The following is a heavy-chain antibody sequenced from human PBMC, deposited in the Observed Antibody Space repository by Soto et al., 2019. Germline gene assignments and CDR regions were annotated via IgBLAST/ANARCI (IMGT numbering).Heavy chain of an antibody. CDR2: IYYSGST. CDR3: ARHPKISVVRGESYFYYMDV. Sequence: PSETLSLTCTVSGGSISSSGYYWGWIRQPPGKGLEWIGTIYYSGSTYYNPSLKSRVTVSVDTSKNQFSLKLSSVTAADTAVYYCARHPKISVVRGESYFYYMDVWGKGTTVTVSS. D-gene: IGHD3-10*01. J-gene: IGHJ6*03. V-gene: IGHV4-39*01. CDR1: GGSISSSGYY.